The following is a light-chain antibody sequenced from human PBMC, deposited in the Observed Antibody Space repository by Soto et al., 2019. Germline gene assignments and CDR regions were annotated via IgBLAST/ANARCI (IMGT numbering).Light chain of an antibody. CDR1: QSVSSKY. J-gene: IGKJ3*01. Sequence: EIVLTHSPVTLSLSPGERATLSCRASQSVSSKYLAWYQQKPGQAPRVLIYGTSIRASGVPERFSGGGSGTDFTLTITRLEPEDFAVYYCQQYGSSLFTFGPGTKVDIK. CDR2: GTS. V-gene: IGKV3-20*01. CDR3: QQYGSSLFT.